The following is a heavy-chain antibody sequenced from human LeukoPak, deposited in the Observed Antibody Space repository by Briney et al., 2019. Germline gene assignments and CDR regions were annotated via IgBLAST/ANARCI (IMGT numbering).Heavy chain of an antibody. Sequence: KPSETLSLTCTVSGGSISGYYWSWIRQPPGKGLEWVGYIYSSGHTNYNPSLKSRVTISGDTSKNQFSLKLSSVTAADTAVYYCARAQLNLLVDFGMDVWGQGTTVTVSS. CDR3: ARAQLNLLVDFGMDV. CDR1: GGSISGYY. D-gene: IGHD1-1*01. J-gene: IGHJ6*02. V-gene: IGHV4-59*01. CDR2: IYSSGHT.